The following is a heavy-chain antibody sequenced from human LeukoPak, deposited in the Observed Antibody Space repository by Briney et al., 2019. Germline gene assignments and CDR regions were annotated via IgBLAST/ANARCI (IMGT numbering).Heavy chain of an antibody. V-gene: IGHV1-18*01. CDR2: ISAYNGNT. J-gene: IGHJ4*02. CDR3: ARGVGYSYGLYYFDY. D-gene: IGHD5-18*01. CDR1: GYTFTSYG. Sequence: ASVKVSCKASGYTFTSYGISWVRQSPGQGLEWMRWISAYNGNTNYAQKLQGRVTMTTDTSTSTAYMELRSLRSDDTAVYYCARGVGYSYGLYYFDYWGQGTLVTVSS.